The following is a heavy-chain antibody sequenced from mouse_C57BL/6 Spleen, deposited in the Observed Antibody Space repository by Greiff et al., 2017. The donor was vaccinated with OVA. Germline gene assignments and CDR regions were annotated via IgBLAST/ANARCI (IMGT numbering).Heavy chain of an antibody. CDR3: AISITTVVATYWYFDV. CDR2: IRTKANGYTT. Sequence: EVQLVESGGGLVQPGGSLSLSCAASGFTFTDYYMSWVRQPPGKALEWLGFIRTKANGYTTEYSASVKGRFTISRDNSQSILYLQMNALRAEDSATYYCAISITTVVATYWYFDVWGTGTTVTVSS. CDR1: GFTFTDYY. D-gene: IGHD1-1*01. J-gene: IGHJ1*03. V-gene: IGHV7-3*01.